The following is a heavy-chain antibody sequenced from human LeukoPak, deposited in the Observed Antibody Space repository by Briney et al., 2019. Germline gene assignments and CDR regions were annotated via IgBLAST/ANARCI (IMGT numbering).Heavy chain of an antibody. Sequence: GGSLRLSCAASGFTFSSYGMHWVRQAPGKGLEWVAIIWYDGSNKYYADSVKGRFTISRDTSKNTLYLQMDSLRAEDTAVYYCASGDTTGYSGDAFNIWGQGTMVTVSS. D-gene: IGHD3-22*01. CDR2: IWYDGSNK. CDR1: GFTFSSYG. CDR3: ASGDTTGYSGDAFNI. J-gene: IGHJ3*02. V-gene: IGHV3-33*08.